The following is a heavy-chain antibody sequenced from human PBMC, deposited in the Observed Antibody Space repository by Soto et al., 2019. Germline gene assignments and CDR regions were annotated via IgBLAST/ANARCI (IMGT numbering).Heavy chain of an antibody. CDR1: GGSFSGYY. CDR2: INHRGST. J-gene: IGHJ4*02. V-gene: IGHV4-34*01. CDR3: ARYDFTRLPDY. D-gene: IGHD3-3*01. Sequence: QVQLQQWGAGLLKPSETLSLTCAVYGGSFSGYYWSWIRQPPGKGLEWIGEINHRGSTNYNPSLKSRVTISVDTSKNQFSLKLSSVTAADTAVYYCARYDFTRLPDYWGQGTLVTVSS.